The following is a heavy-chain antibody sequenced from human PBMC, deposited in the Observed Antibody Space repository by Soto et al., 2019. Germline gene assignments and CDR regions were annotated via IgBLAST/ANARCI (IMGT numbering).Heavy chain of an antibody. D-gene: IGHD3-22*01. CDR1: GGSVSSNSYY. V-gene: IGHV4-61*01. CDR2: IYHTGST. Sequence: SETLSLTCTVSGGSVSSNSYYWNWIRLPPGKGLEWIGYIYHTGSTQYSPSLKSRVIISVDTSKNQFFLKLSSVTAADTAVYYCARGSIYNFDSSGTEVWFDPWGQGTLVTVSS. J-gene: IGHJ5*02. CDR3: ARGSIYNFDSSGTEVWFDP.